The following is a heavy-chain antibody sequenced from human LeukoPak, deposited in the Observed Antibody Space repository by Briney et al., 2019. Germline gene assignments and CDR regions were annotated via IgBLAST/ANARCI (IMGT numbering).Heavy chain of an antibody. D-gene: IGHD6-13*01. V-gene: IGHV1-2*02. CDR3: ARDASSSWYGWFDP. J-gene: IGHJ5*02. Sequence: GASVRVSCKASGYTFTGYYMHWVRQAPGQGLEWMGWINPNSGGTNYAQKFQGRVTMTRDTSISTAYMELSRLRSDDTAVYYCARDASSSWYGWFDPWGRGTLVTVSS. CDR2: INPNSGGT. CDR1: GYTFTGYY.